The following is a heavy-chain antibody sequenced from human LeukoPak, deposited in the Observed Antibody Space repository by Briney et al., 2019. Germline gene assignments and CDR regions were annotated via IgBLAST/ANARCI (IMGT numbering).Heavy chain of an antibody. Sequence: PSETLSLTCTVSGGSISSYYWSWIRQPPGKGLEWIGYIYYSGSTNYNPSLKSRVTISVDTSKNQFSLKLSSVTAADTAVYYCARDARDYDFWSGNWFDPWGQGTLVTVSS. CDR2: IYYSGST. CDR1: GGSISSYY. D-gene: IGHD3-3*01. V-gene: IGHV4-59*01. CDR3: ARDARDYDFWSGNWFDP. J-gene: IGHJ5*02.